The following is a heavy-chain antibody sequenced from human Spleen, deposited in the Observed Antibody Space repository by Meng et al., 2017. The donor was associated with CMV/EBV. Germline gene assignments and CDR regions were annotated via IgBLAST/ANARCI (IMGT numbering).Heavy chain of an antibody. V-gene: IGHV1-8*02. CDR2: INPNSENT. CDR3: ARGMVTPY. CDR1: GYTFTGYY. Sequence: ASVKVSCKASGYTFTGYYMHWVRQAPGQGLEWMGWINPNSENTGYAQKFQGRVTMTTNTSISTVYMELSSLESEDTAVYYCARGMVTPYWGQGTLVTVSS. D-gene: IGHD4-23*01. J-gene: IGHJ4*02.